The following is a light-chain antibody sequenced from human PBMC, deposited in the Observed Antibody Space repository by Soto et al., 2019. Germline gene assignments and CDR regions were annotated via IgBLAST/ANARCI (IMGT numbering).Light chain of an antibody. CDR1: QTVSSN. Sequence: EIVMTQPPATLSVSPGERATLSCRASQTVSSNLAWYQQKPGQAPRLLIHGASTRATGVPARFSGSGSGTEFTLTIGSRQSEDFALYYCQQYRIWSPQYRFGQGSKRQI. CDR2: GAS. CDR3: QQYRIWSPQYR. V-gene: IGKV3-15*01. J-gene: IGKJ2*03.